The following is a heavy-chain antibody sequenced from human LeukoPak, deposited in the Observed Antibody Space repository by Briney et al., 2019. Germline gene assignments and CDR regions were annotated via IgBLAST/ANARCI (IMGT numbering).Heavy chain of an antibody. CDR3: AKETSSPFDY. J-gene: IGHJ4*02. D-gene: IGHD6-13*01. CDR1: GFTFSSYA. CDR2: ISNSGGST. V-gene: IGHV3-23*01. Sequence: PGESLRLSCAASGFTFSSYAMNWVRQAPGKGLEWVSGISNSGGSTYYADSVKGRFTISRDNSKNTLYLQMNSLRAEDTAVYYCAKETSSPFDYWGQGTLVTVSS.